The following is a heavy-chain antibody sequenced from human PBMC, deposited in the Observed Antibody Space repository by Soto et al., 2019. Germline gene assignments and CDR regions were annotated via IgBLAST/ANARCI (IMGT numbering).Heavy chain of an antibody. V-gene: IGHV1-18*04. CDR1: GYTFRSYG. CDR3: ARIADCSMTTCSFPSRFHIRGYYYYYGMDV. CDR2: NSGYNGNT. J-gene: IGHJ6*02. Sequence: ASVKVCFKAPGYTFRSYGIRWVRQPHSQGLERLGWNSGYNGNTNSAQNLQARVTMTTDTPTSTAFIELRSLRSDDTAVYYCARIADCSMTTCSFPSRFHIRGYYYYYGMDVWGQGTTVTVSS. D-gene: IGHD2-2*01.